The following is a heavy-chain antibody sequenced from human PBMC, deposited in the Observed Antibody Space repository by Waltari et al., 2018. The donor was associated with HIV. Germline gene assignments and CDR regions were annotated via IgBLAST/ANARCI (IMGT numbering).Heavy chain of an antibody. J-gene: IGHJ5*02. V-gene: IGHV3-30*02. CDR2: IRFDGSMK. CDR3: AKDLQTLLRGGALDP. D-gene: IGHD3-10*01. CDR1: RLVCLTVG. Sequence: VHLVESGGGVVQSGRSRSVSRTRSRLVCLTVGMNWVRQAPGKGLEWLAFIRFDGSMKFYRESVKGRFTISRDKSKKTVFLQMNSLRPDDTAVYYCAKDLQTLLRGGALDPWGQGTLVTVSS.